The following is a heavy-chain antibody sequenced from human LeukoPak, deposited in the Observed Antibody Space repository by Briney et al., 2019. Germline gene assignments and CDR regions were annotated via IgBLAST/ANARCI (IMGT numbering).Heavy chain of an antibody. J-gene: IGHJ3*02. Sequence: GGSLRLSCAASGFTFSSYSMNWVRQAPGKGLEWLSYISSSSSIIYYADSVKGRFTISRDNAKNSLYLQMNSLRVEDTAVYYCARGNYDFWSGYDDAFDIWGQGTMVTVSS. V-gene: IGHV3-48*01. CDR3: ARGNYDFWSGYDDAFDI. D-gene: IGHD3-3*01. CDR2: ISSSSSII. CDR1: GFTFSSYS.